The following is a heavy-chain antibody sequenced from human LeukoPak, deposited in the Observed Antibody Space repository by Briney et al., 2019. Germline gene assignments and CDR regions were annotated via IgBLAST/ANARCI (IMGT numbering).Heavy chain of an antibody. D-gene: IGHD3-10*01. CDR3: AREGSGYGSGSYYSDYYYYYMDV. V-gene: IGHV1-69*05. CDR1: GCTFISYV. J-gene: IGHJ6*03. Sequence: GASVKVSFKASGCTFISYVISWVRQAPGQGREWMGGIIPIFGRANYAQKFQGRVKITTDESTSTAYMELSRLRSEDTAVYYCAREGSGYGSGSYYSDYYYYYMDVWGKGTPVTVSS. CDR2: IIPIFGRA.